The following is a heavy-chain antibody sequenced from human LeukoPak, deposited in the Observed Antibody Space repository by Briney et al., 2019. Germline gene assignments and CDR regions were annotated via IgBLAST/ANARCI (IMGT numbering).Heavy chain of an antibody. D-gene: IGHD3-10*01. CDR2: ISSSSSYI. Sequence: GGSLRLSCAASGFTFSSYSMNWVRQAPGKGLEWVSSISSSSSYIYYADSVKGRFTISRDNAKNSPYLQMNSLRAEDTAVYYCARAVVRGVILSSFDYWGQGTLVTVSS. V-gene: IGHV3-21*01. J-gene: IGHJ4*02. CDR3: ARAVVRGVILSSFDY. CDR1: GFTFSSYS.